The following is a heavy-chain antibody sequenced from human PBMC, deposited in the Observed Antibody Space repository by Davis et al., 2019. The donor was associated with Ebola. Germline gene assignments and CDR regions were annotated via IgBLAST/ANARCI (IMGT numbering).Heavy chain of an antibody. J-gene: IGHJ4*02. D-gene: IGHD3-10*01. V-gene: IGHV4-30-2*01. CDR2: IYHSGST. CDR1: GGSISSGGYS. Sequence: SETLSLTCAVSGGSISSGGYSWSWIRQPPGKGLEWIGYIYHSGSTYYNPSLKSRVTISVDRSKNQFSLKLSSVTAADTAVYYCARGLLWFGELGNSYYFDYWGQGTLVTVSS. CDR3: ARGLLWFGELGNSYYFDY.